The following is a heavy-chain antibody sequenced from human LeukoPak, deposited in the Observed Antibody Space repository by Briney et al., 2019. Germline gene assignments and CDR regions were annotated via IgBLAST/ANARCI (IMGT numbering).Heavy chain of an antibody. CDR2: IRNKANSYTT. Sequence: GGSLRLTCAVSGFTFSDYYMDWVRQAPGKGLEWVGRIRNKANSYTTEYAASVKGRFTISRDDSKNSLYLQMNSLKAEDTAVYHCARGVLWSGYFYFDYWGQGTLVTVSS. CDR1: GFTFSDYY. J-gene: IGHJ4*02. CDR3: ARGVLWSGYFYFDY. V-gene: IGHV3-72*01. D-gene: IGHD3-3*01.